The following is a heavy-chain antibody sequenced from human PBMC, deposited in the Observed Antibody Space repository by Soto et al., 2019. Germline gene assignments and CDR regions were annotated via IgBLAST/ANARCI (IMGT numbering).Heavy chain of an antibody. V-gene: IGHV3-33*01. CDR1: GFTFSSYG. Sequence: GGSLRLSCAASGFTFSSYGMHWVRQAPGKGLEWVAVIWYDGSNKYYADSVKGRFTISRDNSKNTLYLQMNSLRAEDTAVYYCARDLRQTYFDYWGQGTLVTVSS. CDR2: IWYDGSNK. CDR3: ARDLRQTYFDY. J-gene: IGHJ4*02. D-gene: IGHD3-16*01.